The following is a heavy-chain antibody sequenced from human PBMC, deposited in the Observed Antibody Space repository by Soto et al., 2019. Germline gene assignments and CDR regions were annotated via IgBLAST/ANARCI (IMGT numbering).Heavy chain of an antibody. D-gene: IGHD1-26*01. CDR2: ILPKFGTV. Sequence: ASVKVSCKASGGAFSRDTITWVRQAPGQGLEWVGGILPKFGTVNYAQKFQARVTITADTSTSTVYMELSSLRSTDTAVYYCATLIVGANPDYYDMDVWGQGTTVTVSS. CDR1: GGAFSRDT. V-gene: IGHV1-69*06. J-gene: IGHJ6*02. CDR3: ATLIVGANPDYYDMDV.